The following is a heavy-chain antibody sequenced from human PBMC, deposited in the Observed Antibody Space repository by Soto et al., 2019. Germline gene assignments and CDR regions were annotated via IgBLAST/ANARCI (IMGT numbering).Heavy chain of an antibody. Sequence: QVQLVQSGAEVKKPGSSVKVSCKASGGTFSSYAISWVRQAPVQGLEWMGGVLPIFGTANHAQKFQGRVTITAYEYTSTAYMELSRLRSEDTAVYYCERPIQYYSDSCGQSAWFDPWGQGTLVTVSS. CDR2: VLPIFGTA. CDR3: ERPIQYYSDSCGQSAWFDP. D-gene: IGHD3-22*01. V-gene: IGHV1-69*12. CDR1: GGTFSSYA. J-gene: IGHJ5*02.